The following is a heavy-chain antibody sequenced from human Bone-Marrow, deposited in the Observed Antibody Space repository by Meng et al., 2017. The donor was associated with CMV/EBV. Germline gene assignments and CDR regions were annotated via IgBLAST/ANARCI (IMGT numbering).Heavy chain of an antibody. CDR3: AKWIYCSGGRCQQAFDY. Sequence: GESLKISCAASGFTFSSYSMNWVRQAPGKGLEWLANIKQDGSEKYYVDSVKGRFTISRDNSKNTLSRQMDRLRAEDTAVYYCAKWIYCSGGRCQQAFDYWGQGALVTVSS. CDR1: GFTFSSYS. V-gene: IGHV3-7*03. CDR2: IKQDGSEK. J-gene: IGHJ4*02. D-gene: IGHD2-15*01.